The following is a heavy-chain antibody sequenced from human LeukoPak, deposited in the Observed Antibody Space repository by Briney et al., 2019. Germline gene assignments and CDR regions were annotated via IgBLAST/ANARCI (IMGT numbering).Heavy chain of an antibody. CDR2: INSDGSIT. CDR3: ARDAVDTANAV. D-gene: IGHD5-18*01. V-gene: IGHV3-74*01. Sequence: GGSLRLSCAASGFTFTTYWMHWVRHAPGKGLVWVSHINSDGSITSNADSVKGRFTISRDNAKNTLYLQMNSLRAEDTAVYYCARDAVDTANAVWGQGTTVTVSS. CDR1: GFTFTTYW. J-gene: IGHJ6*02.